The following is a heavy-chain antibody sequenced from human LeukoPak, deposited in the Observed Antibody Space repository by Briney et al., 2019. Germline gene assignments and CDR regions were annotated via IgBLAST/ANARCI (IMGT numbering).Heavy chain of an antibody. J-gene: IGHJ4*02. CDR2: ISTSSSLI. CDR3: ARHSNYAQDDY. V-gene: IGHV3-48*01. Sequence: PGGSLRLSCAASGFTFSSYSMNWVRQAPGKGLEWISYISTSSSLIYYADSVKGRFTISRDNAKNSLYLQMHSLRAEDTAVYYCARHSNYAQDDYWGQGTLVTVSS. D-gene: IGHD4-11*01. CDR1: GFTFSSYS.